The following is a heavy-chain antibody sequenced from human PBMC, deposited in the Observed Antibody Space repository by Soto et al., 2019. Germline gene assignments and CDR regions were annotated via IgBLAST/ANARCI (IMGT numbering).Heavy chain of an antibody. D-gene: IGHD4-4*01. V-gene: IGHV1-69*13. J-gene: IGHJ5*02. CDR1: GGTFSSYA. CDR2: IIPIFGTA. Sequence: GASVKVSCKASGGTFSSYAISWVRQAPGQGLEWMGGIIPIFGTANYAQKFQGRVTITADESTSTAYMELSSLRSEDTAVYYCARDVTVTTFSGWFDPWGQGTLVTVLS. CDR3: ARDVTVTTFSGWFDP.